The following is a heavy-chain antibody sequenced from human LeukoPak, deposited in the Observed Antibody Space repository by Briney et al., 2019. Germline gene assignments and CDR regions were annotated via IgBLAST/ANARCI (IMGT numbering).Heavy chain of an antibody. V-gene: IGHV5-51*01. D-gene: IGHD6-19*01. J-gene: IGHJ4*02. CDR2: INPGNSNT. CDR1: GYSFTGYW. Sequence: GESLKISCKGSGYSFTGYWIGWVRQMPGRGLEWMGIINPGNSNTRYGPSFQGRVTISVDKSISTAYLQWSSLKASDTAMYYCARRRSFSSGWDSWGQGTLVTVSS. CDR3: ARRRSFSSGWDS.